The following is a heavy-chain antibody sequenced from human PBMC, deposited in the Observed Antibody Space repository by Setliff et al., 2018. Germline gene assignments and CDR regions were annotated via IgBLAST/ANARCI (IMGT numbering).Heavy chain of an antibody. J-gene: IGHJ4*02. D-gene: IGHD3-10*02. Sequence: GSLRLSCVASGFNFASYSMNWVRQAPGKGLEVVSVITGSSYYINYADSVRGRFTVSRDNARNSLYLQMNSLTAEDTGLYFCATVDYDDRGFLGSWGQGTLVTVSS. CDR3: ATVDYDDRGFLGS. CDR2: ITGSSYYI. V-gene: IGHV3-21*06. CDR1: GFNFASYS.